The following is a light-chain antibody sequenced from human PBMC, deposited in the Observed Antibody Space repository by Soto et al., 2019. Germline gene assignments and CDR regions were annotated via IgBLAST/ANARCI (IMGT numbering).Light chain of an antibody. CDR1: QTISSTY. Sequence: EIVLTPSPGTLSLSPVDRATLSCRASQTISSTYLAWYQQKPGQAPRLLIYAASTRATGIPARFSGSGSGTEFTLTISSLQSEDFAAYYCQQYYDWPITFGQGTRLEI. CDR3: QQYYDWPIT. J-gene: IGKJ5*01. CDR2: AAS. V-gene: IGKV3-15*01.